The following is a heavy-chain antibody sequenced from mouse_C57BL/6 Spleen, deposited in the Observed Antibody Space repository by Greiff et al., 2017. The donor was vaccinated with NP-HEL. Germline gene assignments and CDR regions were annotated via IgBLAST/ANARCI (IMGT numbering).Heavy chain of an antibody. Sequence: ESGPGLVKPSQSLSLTCSVTGYSITSGYYWYWIRQFPGNKLEWMGYISYDGSNNYNASLKNRISITRDTSKNQYFLKLNSVTTEDTATEYCAREGDYYGSPYFDYWGQGTTLTVSS. V-gene: IGHV3-6*01. D-gene: IGHD1-1*01. J-gene: IGHJ2*01. CDR2: ISYDGSN. CDR1: GYSITSGYY. CDR3: AREGDYYGSPYFDY.